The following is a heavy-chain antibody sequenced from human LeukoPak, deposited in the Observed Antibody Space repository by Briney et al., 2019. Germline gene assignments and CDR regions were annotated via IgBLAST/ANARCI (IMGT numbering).Heavy chain of an antibody. Sequence: GGSLRLSCAASGFTFSSYGMHWVRQAPGKGLEWVAVIWYDGSNKYYADSVKGRFTISRDNAKNSLYLQMNSLRAEDTALYYCAKDMGYGGNSVFDYWGQGTLVTVSS. CDR2: IWYDGSNK. CDR1: GFTFSSYG. J-gene: IGHJ4*02. CDR3: AKDMGYGGNSVFDY. D-gene: IGHD4-23*01. V-gene: IGHV3-33*03.